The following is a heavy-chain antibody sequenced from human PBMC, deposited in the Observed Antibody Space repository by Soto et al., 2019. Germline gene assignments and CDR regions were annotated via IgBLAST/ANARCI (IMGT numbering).Heavy chain of an antibody. CDR3: AKDFHIVVVVAAYYY. V-gene: IGHV3-23*01. J-gene: IGHJ4*02. CDR1: GFTFSSYA. Sequence: EVQLLESGGGLVQPGGSLRLSCAASGFTFSSYAMSWVRQAPGKGLEWVSAISGSGGSTYYADSVKGRFTTSRDNSKNTLYLQMNSMSAEDTAVYYCAKDFHIVVVVAAYYYWGQGTLVTVSS. D-gene: IGHD2-15*01. CDR2: ISGSGGST.